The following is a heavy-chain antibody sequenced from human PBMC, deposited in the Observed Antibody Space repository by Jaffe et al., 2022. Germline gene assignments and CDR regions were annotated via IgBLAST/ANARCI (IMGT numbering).Heavy chain of an antibody. CDR2: INPSGGST. J-gene: IGHJ3*02. Sequence: QVQLVQSGAEVKKPGASVKVSCKASGYTFTSYYMHWVRQAPGQGLEWMGIINPSGGSTSYAQKFQGRVTMTRDTSTSTVYMELSSLRSEDTAVYYCARDTYSSSWYGVEGDAFDIWGQGTMVTVSS. D-gene: IGHD6-13*01. CDR3: ARDTYSSSWYGVEGDAFDI. V-gene: IGHV1-46*01. CDR1: GYTFTSYY.